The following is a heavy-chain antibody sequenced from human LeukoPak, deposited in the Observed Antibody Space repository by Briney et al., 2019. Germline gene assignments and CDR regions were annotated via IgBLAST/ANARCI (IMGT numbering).Heavy chain of an antibody. Sequence: GGSLRLSCAASGFTFSSYGMHWVRQAPGKGLEWVAVISYDGSNKYYADAVKGRFTISRDNSKNTLYLQMNSLRAEDTAVYYCAKEASNYYDSSGYYEYYFDYWSQGTLVTVSS. J-gene: IGHJ4*02. V-gene: IGHV3-30*18. D-gene: IGHD3-22*01. CDR3: AKEASNYYDSSGYYEYYFDY. CDR2: ISYDGSNK. CDR1: GFTFSSYG.